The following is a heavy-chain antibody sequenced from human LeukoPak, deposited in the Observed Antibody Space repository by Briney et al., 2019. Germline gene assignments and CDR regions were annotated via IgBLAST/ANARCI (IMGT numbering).Heavy chain of an antibody. V-gene: IGHV3-23*01. D-gene: IGHD5-18*01. CDR1: GVTFSRYA. J-gene: IGHJ4*02. CDR3: AKDIAQGYTFGSIEHDY. CDR2: ISESGTGT. Sequence: GGSLRLSCAASGVTFSRYAMGWVRQAPGKGLEWVSAISESGTGTYYADSVKGRFTISRDNSKNTLSLQMNSLRAEDTAVYYCAKDIAQGYTFGSIEHDYWGQGTLVTVSS.